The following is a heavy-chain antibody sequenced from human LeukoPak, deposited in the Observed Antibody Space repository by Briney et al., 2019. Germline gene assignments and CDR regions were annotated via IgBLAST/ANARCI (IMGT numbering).Heavy chain of an antibody. CDR2: INHSGST. V-gene: IGHV4-34*01. J-gene: IGHJ3*02. CDR3: ARQKDGEDAFDI. Sequence: SETLSLTCAVYGGSFSGYYWSWIRQPPGKGLEWIGEINHSGSTNYNPSLKSRVTISVDTSKNQFSLKLSSVTAADTAVYYCARQKDGEDAFDIWGQGTMVTVSS. D-gene: IGHD2-15*01. CDR1: GGSFSGYY.